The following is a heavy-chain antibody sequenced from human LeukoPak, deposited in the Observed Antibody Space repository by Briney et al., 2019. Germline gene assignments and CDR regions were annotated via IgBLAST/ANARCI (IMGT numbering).Heavy chain of an antibody. Sequence: ASVKVSCKASGYTFTDYYMHWVRQAPGQGLEWMGWINPNGGGTNYAQKFQGRATMTRDTSFNTGYMELSSLRSDDTAVYYCARRYHYDNSAYYYGFNHWGQGTLVTVSS. J-gene: IGHJ4*02. CDR2: INPNGGGT. CDR1: GYTFTDYY. D-gene: IGHD3-22*01. V-gene: IGHV1-2*02. CDR3: ARRYHYDNSAYYYGFNH.